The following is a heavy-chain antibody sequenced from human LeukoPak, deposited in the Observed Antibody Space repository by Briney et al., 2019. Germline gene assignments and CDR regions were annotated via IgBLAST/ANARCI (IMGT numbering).Heavy chain of an antibody. Sequence: SETLSLTCTVSGGSIKSYYWNWIRQPAGKGLGWIGRIYSTGITNYNPSLKSRVTMSVDSSKNQFSLKLRSVTAADTAVYHCARDRDWNYWFDPWGRGIPVLVSS. J-gene: IGHJ5*02. CDR2: IYSTGIT. D-gene: IGHD1-7*01. V-gene: IGHV4-4*07. CDR3: ARDRDWNYWFDP. CDR1: GGSIKSYY.